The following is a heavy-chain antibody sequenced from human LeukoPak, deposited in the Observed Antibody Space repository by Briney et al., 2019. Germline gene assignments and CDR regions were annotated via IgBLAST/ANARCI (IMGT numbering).Heavy chain of an antibody. CDR3: AKTETGDSSGYLDY. V-gene: IGHV1-69*04. CDR2: ILPILGIA. CDR1: GGTFSSYA. D-gene: IGHD3-22*01. Sequence: SVKVSCKASGGTFSSYAISWVRQAPGQGLEWMGRILPILGIANYAQKFQGRVTITADKSTSTSYMELSSLRSEDTAVYYCAKTETGDSSGYLDYWGQGTLVTVSS. J-gene: IGHJ4*02.